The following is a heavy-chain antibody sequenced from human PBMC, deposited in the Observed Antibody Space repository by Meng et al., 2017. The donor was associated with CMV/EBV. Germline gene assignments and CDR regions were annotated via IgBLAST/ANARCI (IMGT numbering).Heavy chain of an antibody. CDR1: GYRFTSYW. CDR3: ASQGLNDYYDAGMGAFDI. Sequence: GESLKTPWKGSGYRFTSYWIGWVRQMPGKGLEWMWIIYPCYSDTRYSTYFQGQVTISADKSISTAYMQWNSLKASDTAMYYCASQGLNDYYDAGMGAFDIWGQGTMVTVSS. CDR2: IYPCYSDT. D-gene: IGHD3-10*01. V-gene: IGHV5-51*01. J-gene: IGHJ3*02.